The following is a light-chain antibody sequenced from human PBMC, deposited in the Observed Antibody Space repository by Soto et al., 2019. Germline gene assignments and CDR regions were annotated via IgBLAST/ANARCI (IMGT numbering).Light chain of an antibody. CDR1: SSNIGAGYD. CDR2: GNS. Sequence: QPVLAQPPSVSWAPGQRVTISCTGSSSNIGAGYDVHWYQQLPGTAPKLLIYGNSNRPSGVPDRFSGSKSGTSASLAITGLQAEDEADYYCQSYDSSLSGYVFGTGAKVTVL. V-gene: IGLV1-40*01. J-gene: IGLJ1*01. CDR3: QSYDSSLSGYV.